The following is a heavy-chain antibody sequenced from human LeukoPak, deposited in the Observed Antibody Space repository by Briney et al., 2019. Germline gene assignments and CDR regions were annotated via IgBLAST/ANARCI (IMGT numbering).Heavy chain of an antibody. D-gene: IGHD6-13*01. V-gene: IGHV3-21*01. Sequence: PGGSLRLSCAASGFTFSGFSMKWVRQAPGKGLEWVSSTSTTSDYIHYADSLKGRVAISRDNAKNSLYLQMNSLRAEDTAVYYCARGGIYSQGFDYWGRGSLVTVSS. CDR3: ARGGIYSQGFDY. J-gene: IGHJ4*02. CDR2: TSTTSDYI. CDR1: GFTFSGFS.